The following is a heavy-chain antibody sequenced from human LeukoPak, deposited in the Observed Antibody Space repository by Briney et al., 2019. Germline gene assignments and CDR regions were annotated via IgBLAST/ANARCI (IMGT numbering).Heavy chain of an antibody. CDR3: AKANWVSNADAVW. Sequence: GGSLRLSCAASGFSFSNYAMSWIRQAPARGLEWVSSIRGGGDTFYADSVKGRFTLSRDDSRNTVYLQLNNLRVEDSAVYYCAKANWVSNADAVWWGQGTLVTVSS. J-gene: IGHJ4*02. V-gene: IGHV3-23*01. CDR2: IRGGGDT. D-gene: IGHD1-1*01. CDR1: GFSFSNYA.